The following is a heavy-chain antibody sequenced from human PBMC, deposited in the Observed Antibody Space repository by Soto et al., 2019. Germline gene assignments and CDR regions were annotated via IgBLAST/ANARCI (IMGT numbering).Heavy chain of an antibody. CDR2: ISASGGTT. Sequence: EVQLLESGGGLVQPGGSLRLSCAASGFTFSDYAMSWVRQAPGKGLEWVSAISASGGTTYYADSVRGRFTISRDNSKNTLYLQMNSLRAEDTVVYYYAKDRKSGSGWYWDYWGQGTLVTVSS. CDR1: GFTFSDYA. V-gene: IGHV3-23*01. D-gene: IGHD6-19*01. J-gene: IGHJ4*02. CDR3: AKDRKSGSGWYWDY.